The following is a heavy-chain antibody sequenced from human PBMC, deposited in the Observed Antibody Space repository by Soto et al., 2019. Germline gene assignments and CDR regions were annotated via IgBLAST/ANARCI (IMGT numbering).Heavy chain of an antibody. J-gene: IGHJ4*02. CDR2: ISYDGSKK. V-gene: IGHV3-30-3*01. D-gene: IGHD3-3*01. CDR1: GLTFTSYV. CDR3: SVGGYSTSYYFDY. Sequence: PGGSLRLSCAASGLTFTSYVMHWVRQAPGKGLDWVALISYDGSKKYYADSVKGRFTISRDNSQNTLFLQMSSLRAEDTAVYYCSVGGYSTSYYFDYWGQGALVTVSS.